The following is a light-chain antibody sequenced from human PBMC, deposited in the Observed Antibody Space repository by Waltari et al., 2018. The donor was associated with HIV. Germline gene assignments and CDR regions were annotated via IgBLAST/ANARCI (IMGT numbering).Light chain of an antibody. CDR2: RNN. CDR3: ATWTDSLSGVV. J-gene: IGLJ2*01. Sequence: QSVLTQSPSASGTPGQRVTISCSGSSSNIGSNYVYRYQQLPGTAPKLLLYRNNQRPSGVPDRFAGSKSGTSASLAISGLRSEDEAHYYCATWTDSLSGVVFGGGTKLRVL. CDR1: SSNIGSNY. V-gene: IGLV1-47*01.